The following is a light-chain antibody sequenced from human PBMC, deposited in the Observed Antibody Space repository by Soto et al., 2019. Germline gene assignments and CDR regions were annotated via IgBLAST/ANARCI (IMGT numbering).Light chain of an antibody. CDR1: QSVSGNS. J-gene: IGKJ1*01. Sequence: DIVLTQSPGTLPLSPGDRATLSCRASQSVSGNSLAWYQQKPGQAPRLLIYVASIRATGVPDRFSGSGSGADFTLTIRRLEPEDFAVYYCQQYGSSPRTFGQGTKVEIK. CDR2: VAS. CDR3: QQYGSSPRT. V-gene: IGKV3-20*01.